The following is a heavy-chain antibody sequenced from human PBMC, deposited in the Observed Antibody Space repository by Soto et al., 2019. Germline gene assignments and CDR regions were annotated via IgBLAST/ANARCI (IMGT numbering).Heavy chain of an antibody. V-gene: IGHV1-46*01. CDR2: INPSGGST. CDR1: GYTFTSYY. CDR3: ARAPYGDPPMWGDY. D-gene: IGHD4-17*01. J-gene: IGHJ4*02. Sequence: QVQLVQSGAEVKKPGASVKVSCKASGYTFTSYYMHWVRQAPGQGLEWMGIINPSGGSTSYAQKFQGRGTMTRDTSTSTVYMELSSLRCEDTAVYYWARAPYGDPPMWGDYWGQGTLVTVSS.